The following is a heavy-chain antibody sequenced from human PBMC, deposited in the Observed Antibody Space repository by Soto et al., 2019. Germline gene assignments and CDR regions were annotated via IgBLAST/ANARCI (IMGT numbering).Heavy chain of an antibody. CDR3: ATSLDNDTIPAVQYYYYMDV. Sequence: QVQLVQSGAEVKKPGSSVKVSCKASGGTFSSYTINWVRQAPGQGLEWMGRIIPILNISNFAQRFQGRVTITAEKFMTAAYMELSSLRSEDTAVYYCATSLDNDTIPAVQYYYYMDVWGKGTTVNVSS. CDR2: IIPILNIS. J-gene: IGHJ6*03. V-gene: IGHV1-69*02. D-gene: IGHD2-2*02. CDR1: GGTFSSYT.